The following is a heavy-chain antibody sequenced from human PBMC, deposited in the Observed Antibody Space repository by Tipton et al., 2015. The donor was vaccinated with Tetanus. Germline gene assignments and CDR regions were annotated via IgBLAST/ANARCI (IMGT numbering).Heavy chain of an antibody. Sequence: TLSLTCTVSGGSIIDKKHYWGWIRQPPGKGLEWIASIYFEGSTYYSPSLKSRVTISADMSKNQFSLKLTSVTAADTATYYCARMGFTYGQVVYWGQGTLVTVAS. J-gene: IGHJ4*02. CDR3: ARMGFTYGQVVY. V-gene: IGHV4-39*07. CDR1: GGSIIDKKHY. D-gene: IGHD5-18*01. CDR2: IYFEGST.